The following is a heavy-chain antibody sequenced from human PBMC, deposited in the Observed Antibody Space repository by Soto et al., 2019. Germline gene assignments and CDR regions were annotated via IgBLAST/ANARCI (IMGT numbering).Heavy chain of an antibody. Sequence: SETLSLTCAVSGGSINSRNWWTWVRQPPGKSLEWIGEIDHSGSTKYNPSLKSRVTISIERSRNQFSLNLTSVTAADTAVYYCARDGPTGSGSYWAYFDLWGQGTLVTVSS. V-gene: IGHV4-4*02. J-gene: IGHJ4*02. CDR2: IDHSGST. CDR1: GGSINSRNW. CDR3: ARDGPTGSGSYWAYFDL. D-gene: IGHD3-10*01.